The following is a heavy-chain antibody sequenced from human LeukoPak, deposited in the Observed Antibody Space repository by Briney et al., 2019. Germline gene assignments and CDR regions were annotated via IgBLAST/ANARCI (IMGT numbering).Heavy chain of an antibody. D-gene: IGHD3-3*01. CDR2: ISSSSSTI. CDR1: GFTFSSYS. Sequence: GGSLRLSCAASGFTFSSYSMNWVRQAPGKGLEWVSYISSSSSTIYYADSEKGRFTISRDNAKNSLYLQMNSLRAEDTAVYYCAVFWSGYYTGRYFDYWGQGTLVTVSS. V-gene: IGHV3-48*01. CDR3: AVFWSGYYTGRYFDY. J-gene: IGHJ4*02.